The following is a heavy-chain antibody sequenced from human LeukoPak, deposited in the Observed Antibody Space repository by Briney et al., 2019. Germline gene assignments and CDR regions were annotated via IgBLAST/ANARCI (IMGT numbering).Heavy chain of an antibody. CDR2: FDPEDCQT. CDR3: ATARQYYYDSSGDPYFDY. V-gene: IGHV1-24*01. J-gene: IGHJ4*02. Sequence: ASQKLSCKVSGYTLTELSMHWVRHAPGKGLEWMGGFDPEDCQTIYAHKFQGRVTMTEDTSTDTAYMELSSLRSEDTAVYYCATARQYYYDSSGDPYFDYWGQGTLVTASS. D-gene: IGHD3-22*01. CDR1: GYTLTELS.